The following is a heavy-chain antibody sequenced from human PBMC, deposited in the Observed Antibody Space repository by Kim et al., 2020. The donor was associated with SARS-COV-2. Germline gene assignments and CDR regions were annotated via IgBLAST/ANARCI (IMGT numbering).Heavy chain of an antibody. CDR2: SYYSGST. V-gene: IGHV4-59*08. Sequence: SETLSLTCTVSGGSISSYYWSWIRQPPGKGLEWIGYSYYSGSTNYNHSLKSRVTLSVDTSKNQFSLKLSSVTATDTAVYDCARSPDKLERRSHYDYYMDVWGKGTPVTVSS. CDR1: GGSISSYY. J-gene: IGHJ6*03. D-gene: IGHD1-1*01. CDR3: ARSPDKLERRSHYDYYMDV.